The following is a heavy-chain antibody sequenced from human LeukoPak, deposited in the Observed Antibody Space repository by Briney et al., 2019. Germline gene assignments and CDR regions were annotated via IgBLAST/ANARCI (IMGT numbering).Heavy chain of an antibody. Sequence: SVTVSCKASGGTFSSYAISWVRQAPGQGLEWMGGIIPIFGTANYAQKSQGRVTITADESTSTAYMELSSLRSEDTAVYYCARLYCSGGSCYPSDYWGQGTLVTVSS. V-gene: IGHV1-69*13. J-gene: IGHJ4*02. CDR2: IIPIFGTA. CDR1: GGTFSSYA. D-gene: IGHD2-15*01. CDR3: ARLYCSGGSCYPSDY.